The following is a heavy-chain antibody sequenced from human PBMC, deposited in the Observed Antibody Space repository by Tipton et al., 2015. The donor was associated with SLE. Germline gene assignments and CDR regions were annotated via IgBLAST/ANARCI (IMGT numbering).Heavy chain of an antibody. J-gene: IGHJ4*02. D-gene: IGHD1/OR15-1a*01. Sequence: SLRLSCAASGFTFNIHAMTWVRQAPGKGLEWVSGISGGRTYFADSVRGRFSISRDNSKNTLYLQMNSLRAEDTAVYYCAMRRGTADAFSYFDYWGQGRLVTVSS. CDR3: AMRRGTADAFSYFDY. CDR1: GFTFNIHA. CDR2: ISGGRT. V-gene: IGHV3-23*01.